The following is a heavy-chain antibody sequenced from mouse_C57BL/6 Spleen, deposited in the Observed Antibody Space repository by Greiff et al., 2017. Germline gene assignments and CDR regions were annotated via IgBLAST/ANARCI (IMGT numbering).Heavy chain of an antibody. J-gene: IGHJ4*01. V-gene: IGHV5-17*01. CDR3: ARGWLLGNYAMDY. CDR1: GFTFSDYG. Sequence: EVKLVESGGGLVKPGGSLKLSCAASGFTFSDYGMHWVRQAPEKGLEWVAYISSGSSTIYYADTVKGRFTISRDNAKNTLFLQMTSLRSEDTAMYYCARGWLLGNYAMDYWGQGTSVTVSS. D-gene: IGHD2-3*01. CDR2: ISSGSSTI.